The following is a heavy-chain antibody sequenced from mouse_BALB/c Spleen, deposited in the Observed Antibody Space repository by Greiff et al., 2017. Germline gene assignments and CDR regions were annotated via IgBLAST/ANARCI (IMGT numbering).Heavy chain of an antibody. J-gene: IGHJ3*01. CDR3: ASPPYGNYGFAY. CDR2: IDPSDSYT. D-gene: IGHD2-1*01. Sequence: QVQLQQPGAELVKPGASVKMSCKASGYTFTSYWMHWVKQRPGQGLEWIGVIDPSDSYTSYNQKFKGKATLTVDTSSSTAYMELARLTSEDSAIYYCASPPYGNYGFAYWGQGTLVTVSA. CDR1: GYTFTSYW. V-gene: IGHV1-59*01.